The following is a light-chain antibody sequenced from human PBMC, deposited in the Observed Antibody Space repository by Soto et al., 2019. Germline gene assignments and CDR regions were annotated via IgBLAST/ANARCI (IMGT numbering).Light chain of an antibody. CDR2: RSN. CDR1: SSNIGSNY. V-gene: IGLV1-47*01. Sequence: QSVLTQSPSASGTPGQRVTISCSGSSSNIGSNYVYWYQQLPGTAPKLLIYRSNQRPSGVPDRFSGSKSGTSASLAISGLRSEDEADYYCAAWDDSLSGPVFGGGTKVTVL. CDR3: AAWDDSLSGPV. J-gene: IGLJ3*02.